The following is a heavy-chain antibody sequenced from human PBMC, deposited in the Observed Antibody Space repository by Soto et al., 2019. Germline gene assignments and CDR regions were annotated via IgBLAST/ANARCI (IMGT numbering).Heavy chain of an antibody. V-gene: IGHV1-69*13. D-gene: IGHD2-15*01. Sequence: GASVKVSCKASGGTFSSYAISWVRQAPGQGLEWMGGIIPIFGTANYAQKFQGRVTITADESTSTAYMELSSLRSEDTAVYYCARVVGALGYYYGMDVWGQGTTVTVSS. J-gene: IGHJ6*02. CDR3: ARVVGALGYYYGMDV. CDR2: IIPIFGTA. CDR1: GGTFSSYA.